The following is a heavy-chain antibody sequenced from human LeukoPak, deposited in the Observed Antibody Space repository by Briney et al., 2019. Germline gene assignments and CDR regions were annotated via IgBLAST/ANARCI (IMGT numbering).Heavy chain of an antibody. J-gene: IGHJ4*01. CDR1: GFTVSSTY. V-gene: IGHV3-66*02. CDR3: ASGTQLWHSGY. D-gene: IGHD5-18*01. Sequence: PGGSLRLSCAAAGFTVSSTYMSWVRQAPRKGLEWVSVIYSGGTTYYADSVRGRLTISRDNSKNTLYLQMNSLRAEDTAVYYCASGTQLWHSGYWGQGTLVTVSS. CDR2: IYSGGTT.